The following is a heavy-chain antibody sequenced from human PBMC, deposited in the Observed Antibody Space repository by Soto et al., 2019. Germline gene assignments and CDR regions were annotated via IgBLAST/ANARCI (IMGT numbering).Heavy chain of an antibody. CDR2: TFYDGSTK. J-gene: IGHJ3*02. CDR1: GFTFNNYA. V-gene: IGHV3-30-3*01. CDR3: AKVLYYYDSSGPDVAFDI. D-gene: IGHD3-22*01. Sequence: QAQLVESGGGVVQPGRSLRLSCSASGFTFNNYAMHWVRQAPGKGLEWVAVTFYDGSTKYYADSVKGRFTISRDNSEDTLYLQINSLRADDTAVYYCAKVLYYYDSSGPDVAFDIWGQGTMVTVSS.